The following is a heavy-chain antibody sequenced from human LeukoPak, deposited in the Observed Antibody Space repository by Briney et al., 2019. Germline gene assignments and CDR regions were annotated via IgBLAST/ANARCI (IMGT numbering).Heavy chain of an antibody. D-gene: IGHD3-22*01. CDR2: IKQDGSEK. Sequence: PGGSLRLSCAASGFTFNTYWMSWVRQAPGKGLEWVANIKQDGSEKYYVGSVKGRFTISRDNAMNSLYLQMNSLRAEDTAVYYCARELYYYDSDNWFDPWGQGTLVTVSS. V-gene: IGHV3-7*01. J-gene: IGHJ5*02. CDR3: ARELYYYDSDNWFDP. CDR1: GFTFNTYW.